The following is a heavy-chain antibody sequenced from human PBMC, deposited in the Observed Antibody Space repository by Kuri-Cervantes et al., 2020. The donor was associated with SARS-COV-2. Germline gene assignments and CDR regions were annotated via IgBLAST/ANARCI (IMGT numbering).Heavy chain of an antibody. D-gene: IGHD6-19*01. V-gene: IGHV4-34*01. CDR1: GGSFSGYY. CDR2: INHSGST. J-gene: IGHJ6*02. CDR3: ARGVGAAVAGTLITIYYYYGMDV. Sequence: SETLSLTCAVYGGSFSGYYWSWIRQPPGKGLEWIGEINHSGSTNYNPSFKSRVTISVDTSKNQFSLKLSSVTAADTAVYYCARGVGAAVAGTLITIYYYYGMDVWGQGTTVTVSS.